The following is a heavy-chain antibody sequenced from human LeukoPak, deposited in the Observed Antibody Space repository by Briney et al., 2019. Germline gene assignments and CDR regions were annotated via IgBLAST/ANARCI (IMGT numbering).Heavy chain of an antibody. CDR2: IGTYSANT. D-gene: IGHD3-16*01. J-gene: IGHJ5*02. Sequence: SVKVSCKASGNPFRRYGTNWVRQATGQGLEWLGWIGTYSANTAYAPRFQGRVTMTTDTSTSTVYMELRSLTSADTAMYYCARDGGPWGQGTLVTVSS. CDR3: ARDGGP. CDR1: GNPFRRYG. V-gene: IGHV1-18*01.